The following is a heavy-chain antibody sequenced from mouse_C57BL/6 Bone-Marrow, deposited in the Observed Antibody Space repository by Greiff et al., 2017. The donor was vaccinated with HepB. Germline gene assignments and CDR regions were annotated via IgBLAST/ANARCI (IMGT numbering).Heavy chain of an antibody. CDR3: ARGMVRAWFAY. V-gene: IGHV1-26*01. CDR2: INPNNGGT. D-gene: IGHD2-3*01. Sequence: EVQLQQSGPELVKPGASVKISCKASGYTFTDYYMNWVKQSHGKSLEWIGDINPNNGGTSYNQKFKGKATLTVDKSSSTAYMELRSLTSEDSAVYYCARGMVRAWFAYWGQGTLVTVSA. CDR1: GYTFTDYY. J-gene: IGHJ3*01.